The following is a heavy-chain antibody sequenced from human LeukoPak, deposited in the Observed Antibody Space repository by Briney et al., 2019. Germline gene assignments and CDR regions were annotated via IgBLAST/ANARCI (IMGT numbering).Heavy chain of an antibody. V-gene: IGHV3-64D*06. CDR1: GFTFSNTW. D-gene: IGHD6-19*01. Sequence: GGSLRLSCAASGFTFSNTWMHWVRQAPGKGLEYVSGISPSGGSTYYADSVKGRFTISRDNSKSTLYLEMSSLRAEDTAVYYCVKETRSNGRFDWGQGTLVTVSS. J-gene: IGHJ4*02. CDR2: ISPSGGST. CDR3: VKETRSNGRFD.